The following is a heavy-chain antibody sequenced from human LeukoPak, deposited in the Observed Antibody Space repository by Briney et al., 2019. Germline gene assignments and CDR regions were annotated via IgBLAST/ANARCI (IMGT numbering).Heavy chain of an antibody. D-gene: IGHD3-10*01. Sequence: PGGSLRLSCIASGFTFGDYAMSWFRQAPAKGLEWVGFIRSKAYGGTTEYAASVKGRFTISREDSKSIAYLQMNSLKTEDTAAYYCTRVGLVLWLGYFDYWGQGTLVTVSS. CDR1: GFTFGDYA. CDR2: IRSKAYGGTT. V-gene: IGHV3-49*03. CDR3: TRVGLVLWLGYFDY. J-gene: IGHJ4*02.